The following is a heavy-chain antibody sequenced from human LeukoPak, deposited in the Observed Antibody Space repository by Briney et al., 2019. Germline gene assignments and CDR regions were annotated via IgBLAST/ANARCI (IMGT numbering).Heavy chain of an antibody. CDR1: GLTVSSNY. Sequence: GGSLRLSCAASGLTVSSNYMSWVRQAPGKGLEWVSVIYSGGSTYYADSVKGRFTISRDNSKNTLYLQMNSLRAEDTAVYYCARVGSSGYYLYYFDYWGQGTLVTVSS. J-gene: IGHJ4*02. CDR2: IYSGGST. V-gene: IGHV3-53*01. CDR3: ARVGSSGYYLYYFDY. D-gene: IGHD3-22*01.